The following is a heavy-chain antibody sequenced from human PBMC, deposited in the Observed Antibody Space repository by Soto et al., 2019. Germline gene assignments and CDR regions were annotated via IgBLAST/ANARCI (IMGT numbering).Heavy chain of an antibody. CDR1: GFTFSSYA. Sequence: GGSLRLSCAASGFTFSSYAMSWVRQAPGKGLEWVSAISGSGGSTYYADSVKGRFTISRDNSKNTLYLQMNSLRAEDTAVYYCAKGDARGSWDSSYYMDVWGKGTTVTVSS. J-gene: IGHJ6*03. D-gene: IGHD6-13*01. CDR2: ISGSGGST. CDR3: AKGDARGSWDSSYYMDV. V-gene: IGHV3-23*01.